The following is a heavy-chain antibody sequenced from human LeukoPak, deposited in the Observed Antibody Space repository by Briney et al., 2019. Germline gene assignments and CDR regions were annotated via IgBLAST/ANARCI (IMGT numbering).Heavy chain of an antibody. CDR2: INHSGNT. CDR3: ARYGPTVAGIIDY. D-gene: IGHD6-19*01. V-gene: IGHV4-34*01. J-gene: IGHJ4*02. Sequence: PSETLSLTCAVYGGSFSGHYWSWIRQPPGKGLEWIGEINHSGNTNYNPSLKSRVTISVDTSKNQFSLKLSSVTAADTAVYYCARYGPTVAGIIDYWGQGTLVTVSS. CDR1: GGSFSGHY.